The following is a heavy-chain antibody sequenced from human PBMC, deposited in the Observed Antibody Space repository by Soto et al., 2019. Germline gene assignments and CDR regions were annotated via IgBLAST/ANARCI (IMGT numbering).Heavy chain of an antibody. D-gene: IGHD2-8*02. CDR2: INNDGSST. CDR3: ARTGPQRDFDY. Sequence: EVQLVESGGGLVQPGGSLRLSCASSGFTFSSKWMHWVRQAPGKGLVWVSRINNDGSSTTYADSVKGRFTISRDNAKNTLYLQMNSLRAEDTAVYYCARTGPQRDFDYWGQGTLVTVSS. V-gene: IGHV3-74*01. J-gene: IGHJ4*02. CDR1: GFTFSSKW.